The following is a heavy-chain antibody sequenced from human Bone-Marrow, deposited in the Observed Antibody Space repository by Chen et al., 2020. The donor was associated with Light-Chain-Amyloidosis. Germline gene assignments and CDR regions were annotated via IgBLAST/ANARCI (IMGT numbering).Heavy chain of an antibody. D-gene: IGHD4-4*01. Sequence: EVQLEQSGPEVKKPGESLKISCKGSGYTFPNYWIGWVRQMPGKGLEWMGVIYPDDSDARYSPSFEGQVTVSADKSITTAYLQWSSLKASDTAMYYCARRRDDYNFDYWGQGTLVTVSS. CDR3: ARRRDDYNFDY. J-gene: IGHJ4*02. CDR2: IYPDDSDA. CDR1: GYTFPNYW. V-gene: IGHV5-51*01.